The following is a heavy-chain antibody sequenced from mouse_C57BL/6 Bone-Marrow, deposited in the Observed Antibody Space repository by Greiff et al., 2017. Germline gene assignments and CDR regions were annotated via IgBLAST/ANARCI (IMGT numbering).Heavy chain of an antibody. V-gene: IGHV14-2*01. Sequence: EVQVVESGAELVKPGASVKLSCTASGFNIKDYYMHWVKQRTEQGLEWIGRIDPEDGETKYAPKFQGKATITADTSSNTAYLQLSSLTSEDTAVYYCALGSSKGYFDVWGTGTTGTVSS. CDR1: GFNIKDYY. J-gene: IGHJ1*03. D-gene: IGHD1-1*01. CDR3: ALGSSKGYFDV. CDR2: IDPEDGET.